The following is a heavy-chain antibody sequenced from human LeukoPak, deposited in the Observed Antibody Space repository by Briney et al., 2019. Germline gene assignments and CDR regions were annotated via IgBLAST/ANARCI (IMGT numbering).Heavy chain of an antibody. J-gene: IGHJ6*02. CDR2: ISYDGSNK. Sequence: SGGSLRLSCAASGFTFNCYAMHWVRQAPGKGLEWVAVISYDGSNKYYADSVKGRFTISRDNSKNTLYLQMNSLRVEDTAVYYCARGPSDCCGGSCYLHGMDVWGQGTTVTVSS. D-gene: IGHD2-15*01. CDR1: GFTFNCYA. V-gene: IGHV3-30-3*01. CDR3: ARGPSDCCGGSCYLHGMDV.